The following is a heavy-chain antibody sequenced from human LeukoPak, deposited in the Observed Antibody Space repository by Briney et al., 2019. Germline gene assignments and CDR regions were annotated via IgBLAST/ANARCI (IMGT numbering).Heavy chain of an antibody. CDR3: APSQVVAARNWFDP. CDR1: GVSLRPGAGG. D-gene: IGHD2-15*01. Sequence: SGPTLVQPTRTRTQTYTFSGVSLRPGAGGVAWIRHPPEKGLKWLRLIDWDDDKRYSPPLKSRLTTAKDPSKIPVVLTMTNMDPVDTATYYGAPSQVVAARNWFDPWGQGTLVTVSS. CDR2: IDWDDDK. J-gene: IGHJ5*02. V-gene: IGHV2-5*02.